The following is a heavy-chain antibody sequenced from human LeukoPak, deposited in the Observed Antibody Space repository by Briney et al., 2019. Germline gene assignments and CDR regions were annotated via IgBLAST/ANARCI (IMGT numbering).Heavy chain of an antibody. CDR3: ARIRGYDILTGLGFDY. V-gene: IGHV4-59*01. Sequence: SETLSLTCTVSGGSISSYYWSWIRQPPGKGLEWIGYTYYSGSTDYNPSLMSRVTISLDTPKNQFSLRLTSVTAADTAVYYCARIRGYDILTGLGFDYWGQGTLVTVSS. D-gene: IGHD3-9*01. J-gene: IGHJ4*02. CDR1: GGSISSYY. CDR2: TYYSGST.